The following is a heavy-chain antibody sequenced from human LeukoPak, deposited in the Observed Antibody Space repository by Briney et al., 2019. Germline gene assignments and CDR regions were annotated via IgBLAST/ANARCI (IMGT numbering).Heavy chain of an antibody. V-gene: IGHV1-69*13. CDR2: IAPIFGTA. CDR1: GGTFSSYA. J-gene: IGHJ4*02. CDR3: ARGWLAETTVVTPYNY. D-gene: IGHD4-23*01. Sequence: ASVKVSCKASGGTFSSYAISWVRQAPGQGLEWMGGIAPIFGTANYAQKFQGRVTITAVESMTTAYMELSSLRSEDTAVYYCARGWLAETTVVTPYNYWGQGTLVTVSS.